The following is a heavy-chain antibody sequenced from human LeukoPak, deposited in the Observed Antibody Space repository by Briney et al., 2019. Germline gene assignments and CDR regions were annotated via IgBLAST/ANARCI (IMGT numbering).Heavy chain of an antibody. CDR3: EKVPGASRFLECFLRGAFDY. CDR1: GFTFSSYA. Sequence: GGSLRLSCAASGFTFSSYAMSWVRQAPGKGLEWVSAISGSGGSTYYADSVKGRFTISRDNSKNTLYLQMNSLRAEDTAVYYCEKVPGASRFLECFLRGAFDYWAQEPLFTVSS. D-gene: IGHD3-3*01. V-gene: IGHV3-23*01. CDR2: ISGSGGST. J-gene: IGHJ4*02.